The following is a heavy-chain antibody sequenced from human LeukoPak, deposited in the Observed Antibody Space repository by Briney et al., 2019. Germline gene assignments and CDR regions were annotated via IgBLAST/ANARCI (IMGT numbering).Heavy chain of an antibody. J-gene: IGHJ4*02. CDR1: GYTFTSYG. D-gene: IGHD5-18*01. Sequence: ASVKVSCKASGYTFTSYGISWVRQAPGHGLEWMGWISLYNDNTNYAENIQDRVIMTTDTSTTTAYMELRSLRSDDTAVYYCARGRAMASEIDYWGQGTLVTVSS. V-gene: IGHV1-18*04. CDR2: ISLYNDNT. CDR3: ARGRAMASEIDY.